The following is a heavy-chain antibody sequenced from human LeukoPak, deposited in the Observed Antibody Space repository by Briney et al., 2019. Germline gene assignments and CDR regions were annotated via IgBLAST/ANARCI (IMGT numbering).Heavy chain of an antibody. CDR1: GFTFSNAW. J-gene: IGHJ4*02. V-gene: IGHV3-15*01. CDR3: TTDETITGTMNFDY. D-gene: IGHD1-7*01. CDR2: IKSKTDGGTT. Sequence: PGGSLRLSCAASGFTFSNAWMSWVRQAPEKGLEWVGRIKSKTDGGTTDYAAPVKGRFTISRDDSKNTLYLQMNSLKTEDTAVYYCTTDETITGTMNFDYWGQGTLVTVSS.